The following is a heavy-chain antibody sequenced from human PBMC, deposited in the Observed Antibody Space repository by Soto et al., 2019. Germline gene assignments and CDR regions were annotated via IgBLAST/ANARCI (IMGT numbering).Heavy chain of an antibody. Sequence: SETLSLTCTVSGGSISSGGYYWSWIRQHPGKGMEWIGYIYYSGSTYYNTSLKSRVTISVDTSKNQFSLKLSSVTAADTAVYYCARVPKPYYYDSSGYYPDYWGQGTLVTVSS. CDR1: GGSISSGGYY. CDR2: IYYSGST. J-gene: IGHJ4*02. D-gene: IGHD3-22*01. V-gene: IGHV4-31*03. CDR3: ARVPKPYYYDSSGYYPDY.